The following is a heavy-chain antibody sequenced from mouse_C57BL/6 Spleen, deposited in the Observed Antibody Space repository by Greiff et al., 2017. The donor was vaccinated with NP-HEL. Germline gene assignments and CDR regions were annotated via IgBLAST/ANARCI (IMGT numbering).Heavy chain of an antibody. D-gene: IGHD2-1*01. Sequence: QVQLQQSGAELVRPGASVTLSCKASGYTFTDYEMHWVKQTPVHGLEWIGAIDPETGGTAYNQKFKGKAILTADKSSSTAYMELRSLTSEDSAVYYCTRPRGYYGNGFAYWGQGTLVTVSA. CDR1: GYTFTDYE. CDR3: TRPRGYYGNGFAY. J-gene: IGHJ3*01. V-gene: IGHV1-15*01. CDR2: IDPETGGT.